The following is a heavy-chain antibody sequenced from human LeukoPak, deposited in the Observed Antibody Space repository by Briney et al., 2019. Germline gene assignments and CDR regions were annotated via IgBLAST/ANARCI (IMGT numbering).Heavy chain of an antibody. J-gene: IGHJ4*02. CDR2: VYQSGIT. CDR1: GESIRGGDY. CDR3: ARRYSNSYFDY. V-gene: IGHV4-38-2*01. Sequence: SETLSLTCAVCGESIRGGDYLGWVRQPPGKGLEWIGNVYQSGITYYNASLKSRVTISVDTSKNQFSLKLNSVTAADTAVYYCARRYSNSYFDYWGQGTLVTVSS. D-gene: IGHD4-11*01.